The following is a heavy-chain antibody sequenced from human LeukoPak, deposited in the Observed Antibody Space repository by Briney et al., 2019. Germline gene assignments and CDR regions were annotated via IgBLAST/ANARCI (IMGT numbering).Heavy chain of an antibody. Sequence: SETLSLTCTVSGGSISSYYWSWIRQPPGKGLEWIGYIFYSGSTNYNPSLKSRVTISVDTSKNQFSLKLSSVTAADTAVYYCARIRNGSGSYYTVTYYYYYMDVWGKGTTVTVSS. J-gene: IGHJ6*03. CDR2: IFYSGST. CDR3: ARIRNGSGSYYTVTYYYYYMDV. D-gene: IGHD3-10*01. V-gene: IGHV4-59*12. CDR1: GGSISSYY.